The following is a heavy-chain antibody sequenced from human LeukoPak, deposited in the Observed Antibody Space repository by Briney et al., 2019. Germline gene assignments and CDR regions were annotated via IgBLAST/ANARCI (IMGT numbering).Heavy chain of an antibody. V-gene: IGHV4-39*01. CDR3: ARLWGTGTTSDY. CDR1: GGSISRSGSY. Sequence: SETLSLTCTVSGGSISRSGSYWGWIRQPPGKGLDWIGSIYYSGSTYYNPSLKSRVTISVDTSKNQFSLQLSSVTAADTAVYYCARLWGTGTTSDYWGQGTLVTVSS. J-gene: IGHJ4*02. D-gene: IGHD1-1*01. CDR2: IYYSGST.